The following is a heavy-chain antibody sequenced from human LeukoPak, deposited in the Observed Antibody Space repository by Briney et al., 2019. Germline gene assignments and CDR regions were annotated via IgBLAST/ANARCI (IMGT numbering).Heavy chain of an antibody. J-gene: IGHJ4*02. Sequence: PGGSLRLSCAASGFTFSTYGMHWVRQAPGKGLEWVAFIQYNGNNKYYADSVKGRFTISRDNSRNTLYLQMTSLRAEDTAVYYCSRGFVRGFVGKESYGYDYWGQGTLVTVSS. CDR2: IQYNGNNK. D-gene: IGHD5-18*01. CDR3: SRGFVRGFVGKESYGYDY. V-gene: IGHV3-30*02. CDR1: GFTFSTYG.